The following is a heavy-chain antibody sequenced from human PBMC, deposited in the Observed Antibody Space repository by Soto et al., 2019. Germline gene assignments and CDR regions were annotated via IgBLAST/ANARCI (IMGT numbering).Heavy chain of an antibody. CDR2: ISAYNGNT. J-gene: IGHJ3*02. D-gene: IGHD4-17*01. Sequence: ASVKVSCKASGYTFTSYGISWVRQAPGQGLEWMGWISAYNGNTNYAQKLQGKVTMTTDTSTTTAYMERRSLRSDDAAVYYCARGHASRTVTDAFDIWGQGTMVTVSS. CDR1: GYTFTSYG. CDR3: ARGHASRTVTDAFDI. V-gene: IGHV1-18*01.